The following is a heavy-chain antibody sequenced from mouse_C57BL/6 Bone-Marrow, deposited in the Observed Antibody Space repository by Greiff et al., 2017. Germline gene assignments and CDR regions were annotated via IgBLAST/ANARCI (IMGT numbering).Heavy chain of an antibody. CDR3: AKGSDCGDYYAMDY. CDR1: GHTFTSYW. J-gene: IGHJ4*01. Sequence: QFPLQLPGAELVKPGASVTMSCKASGHTFTSYWITWVKQRPGPGREWFGDIYPGSGSSNYNEKFKSKATLTVDTSASTAYRQLSRQTSEHTADYYGAKGSDCGDYYAMDYWGQGTSVTVAA. CDR2: IYPGSGSS. V-gene: IGHV1-55*01. D-gene: IGHD1-1*01.